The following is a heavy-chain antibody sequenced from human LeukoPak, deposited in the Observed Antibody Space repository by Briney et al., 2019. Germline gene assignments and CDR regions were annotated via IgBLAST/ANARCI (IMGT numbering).Heavy chain of an antibody. Sequence: GASVTVSCKVSGYTLTELSMHGVRQAPGKGVEWMGGVYPEDGETIYAQKFQGGVTMTEDTSTDTAYMELSSVRSEDTAVYYRATIAYCYLDYYYGRDVWGQGTTVTVSS. V-gene: IGHV1-24*01. CDR1: GYTLTELS. CDR2: VYPEDGET. CDR3: ATIAYCYLDYYYGRDV. D-gene: IGHD1-26*01. J-gene: IGHJ6*02.